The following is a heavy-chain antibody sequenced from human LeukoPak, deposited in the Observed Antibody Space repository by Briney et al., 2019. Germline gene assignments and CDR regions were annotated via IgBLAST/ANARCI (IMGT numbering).Heavy chain of an antibody. CDR2: IYYSGST. CDR1: GFAFSSY. V-gene: IGHV4-30-4*01. D-gene: IGHD3-22*01. CDR3: ARAYDSSGYYYPGY. J-gene: IGHJ4*02. Sequence: LRLSCAASGFAFSSYWSWIRQPPGKGLEWIGYIYYSGSTYYNPSLKSRVTISVDTSKNQFSLKLSSVTATDTAVYYCARAYDSSGYYYPGYWGQGTLVTVSS.